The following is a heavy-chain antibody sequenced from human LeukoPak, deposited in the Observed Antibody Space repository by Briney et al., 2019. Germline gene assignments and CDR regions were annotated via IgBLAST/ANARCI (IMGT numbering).Heavy chain of an antibody. J-gene: IGHJ1*01. V-gene: IGHV3-64*04. CDR1: GFTFSAYA. CDR2: ISNNGGSS. CDR3: ALGFCSGGGCYPQILQY. D-gene: IGHD2-15*01. Sequence: GGSLRLSCSASGFTFSAYAMYWVRQAPGKGLEYVSGISNNGGSSFYADSVKGRLTISRDNSKNTLFLQMNSLRAEDTAVYHCALGFCSGGGCYPQILQYWGQGTLVTVSS.